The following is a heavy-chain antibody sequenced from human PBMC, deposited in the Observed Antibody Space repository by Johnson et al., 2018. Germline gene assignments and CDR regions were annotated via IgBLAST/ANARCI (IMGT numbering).Heavy chain of an antibody. D-gene: IGHD4-17*01. CDR3: ARDRGDHMTKDYYDGMDV. Sequence: VQLQESGGGLVKAGGSLRLSCAASEFTFNSYSMNWVRQAPGKGLEWVSCISGTSNYVYYADAVQGRFTISRENAKTSLYLQMNSLRVEDTAVYYCARDRGDHMTKDYYDGMDVWGQGTTVTVSS. V-gene: IGHV3-21*01. J-gene: IGHJ6*02. CDR2: ISGTSNYV. CDR1: EFTFNSYS.